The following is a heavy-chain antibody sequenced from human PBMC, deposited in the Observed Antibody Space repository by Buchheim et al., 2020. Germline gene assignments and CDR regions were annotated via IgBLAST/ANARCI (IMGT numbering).Heavy chain of an antibody. D-gene: IGHD6-19*01. CDR1: GFTFSSYS. CDR3: ARGLPTEIGVAVAEHYYYYGMDV. J-gene: IGHJ6*02. CDR2: ISSSSSYI. V-gene: IGHV3-21*01. Sequence: EVQLVESGGGLVKPGGSLRLSCAASGFTFSSYSMNWVRQAPGKGLEWVSSISSSSSYIYYADSVKGRFTISRDNAKNSLYLQMNSLRAEDTAVYYCARGLPTEIGVAVAEHYYYYGMDVWGQGTT.